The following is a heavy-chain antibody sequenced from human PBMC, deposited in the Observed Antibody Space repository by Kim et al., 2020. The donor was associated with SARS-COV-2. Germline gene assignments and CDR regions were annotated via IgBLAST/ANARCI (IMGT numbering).Heavy chain of an antibody. D-gene: IGHD1-1*01. J-gene: IGHJ4*02. V-gene: IGHV4-59*12. Sequence: SLKSRVTILVDTSKNQFSLKLSSVTAAYTAVYYCARDPSPDNLNRERVDYWGQGTLVTVSS. CDR3: ARDPSPDNLNRERVDY.